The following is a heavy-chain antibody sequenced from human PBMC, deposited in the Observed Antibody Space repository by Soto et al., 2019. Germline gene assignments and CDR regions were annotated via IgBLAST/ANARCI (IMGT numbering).Heavy chain of an antibody. D-gene: IGHD4-17*01. CDR1: GYTFTSYG. V-gene: IGHV1-18*01. CDR3: ATYEYGDYAFDI. J-gene: IGHJ3*02. Sequence: ASVKVSCKASGYTFTSYGISWVRQAPGQGLEWMGWISAYNGNTNYAQKPQGRVTMTTDTSTSTAYMELRSLRSDDTAVYYCATYEYGDYAFDIWGQGTMVTVSS. CDR2: ISAYNGNT.